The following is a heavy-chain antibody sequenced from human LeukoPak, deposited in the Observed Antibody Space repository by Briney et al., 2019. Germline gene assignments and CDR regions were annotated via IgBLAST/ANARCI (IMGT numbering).Heavy chain of an antibody. D-gene: IGHD4-23*01. CDR1: GFTFSSYA. CDR3: ARDPDDYGGNRLPYYFDY. J-gene: IGHJ4*02. Sequence: GGSLRLSCAASGFTFSSYAMRWVRQAPGKGLEWVAVISYDGSNKYYADSVKGRFTISRDNSKNTLYLQMNSLRAEDTAVYYCARDPDDYGGNRLPYYFDYWGQGTLVTVSS. V-gene: IGHV3-30-3*01. CDR2: ISYDGSNK.